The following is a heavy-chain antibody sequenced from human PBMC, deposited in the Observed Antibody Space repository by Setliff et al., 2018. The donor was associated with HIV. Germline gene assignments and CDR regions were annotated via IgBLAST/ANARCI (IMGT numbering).Heavy chain of an antibody. J-gene: IGHJ3*02. V-gene: IGHV1-69*05. CDR1: GGTFSSYA. CDR3: ARDGRLLNAFDI. D-gene: IGHD2-15*01. Sequence: ASVKVSCKASGGTFSSYAISWVRQAPGQGLEWMGGIIPIFGTANYAQKFQGRVTITTDGSTSTAYMELSSLRSEDTAVYYCARDGRLLNAFDIWGQGTMVTVSS. CDR2: IIPIFGTA.